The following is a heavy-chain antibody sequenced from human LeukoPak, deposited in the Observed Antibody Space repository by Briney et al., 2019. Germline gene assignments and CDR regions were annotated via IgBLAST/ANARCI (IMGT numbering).Heavy chain of an antibody. V-gene: IGHV5-51*01. J-gene: IGHJ6*02. Sequence: GESLKISCKGSGYTFADYWIGWVRQVPGQGLEWMGIIFPGDSEIKYSPSFEGLVTISVDKSTSTTSLQWSSLKASDTAIYYCARHGLTGCNSVGCYKSFNYYGMDVWGQGTTVIVSS. D-gene: IGHD2-8*02. CDR2: IFPGDSEI. CDR1: GYTFADYW. CDR3: ARHGLTGCNSVGCYKSFNYYGMDV.